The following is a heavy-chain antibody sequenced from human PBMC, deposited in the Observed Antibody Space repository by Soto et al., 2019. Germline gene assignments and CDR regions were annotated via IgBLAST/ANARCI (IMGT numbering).Heavy chain of an antibody. CDR2: IYNSGGS. CDR1: GASVRSGDYY. Sequence: QVQLQESGPGLVKPSQTLSLTCSVSGASVRSGDYYWSSIRQAPGKGLEWIGYIYNSGGSYYNPSLKGRLTISIDTSKNQVSLKLNSVTAADTAIYYCVGTGTTDDYWGRGTLVTVSS. V-gene: IGHV4-30-4*01. CDR3: VGTGTTDDY. D-gene: IGHD4-17*01. J-gene: IGHJ4*02.